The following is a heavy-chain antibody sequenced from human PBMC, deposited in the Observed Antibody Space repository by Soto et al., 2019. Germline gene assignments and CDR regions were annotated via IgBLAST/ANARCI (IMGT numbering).Heavy chain of an antibody. J-gene: IGHJ6*02. Sequence: GGSLRLSCTASGFTFSTYWMHWVRQAPGKGLVWVSRINGDGSTTAYADSVRGRFTISRDNAKNTLYLQVNSLRDEDTAVYYCARGLRNHYVVDFCGQGSTVTVSS. D-gene: IGHD3-10*02. CDR1: GFTFSTYW. CDR3: ARGLRNHYVVDF. CDR2: INGDGSTT. V-gene: IGHV3-74*01.